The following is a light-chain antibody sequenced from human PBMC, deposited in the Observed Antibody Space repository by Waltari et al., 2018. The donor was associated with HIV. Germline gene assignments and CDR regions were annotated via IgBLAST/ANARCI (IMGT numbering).Light chain of an antibody. V-gene: IGLV3-21*02. CDR3: QVWDSSSDHWV. Sequence: SSVLTQPPSVSVAPGQTARITCGGNHIGSKIVHRYQQKPGQAPVLVVYDDSDRPSGIPERFSGSNSGNTATLTISRVEAGDEADYYCQVWDSSSDHWVFGGGTKLTVL. CDR2: DDS. CDR1: HIGSKI. J-gene: IGLJ3*02.